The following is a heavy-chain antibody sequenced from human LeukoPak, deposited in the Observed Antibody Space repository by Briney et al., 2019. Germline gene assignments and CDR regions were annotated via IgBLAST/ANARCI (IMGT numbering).Heavy chain of an antibody. Sequence: SETLSLTCTVSGGSISSGSYYWSWIRQPAGKGLEWIGRIYTSGSTNYNPSLKSRVTISVDTSKNQFSLKLSSVTAADTAVYYCARMGDYYGSKIVWDYWGQGTLVTVSS. D-gene: IGHD3-22*01. J-gene: IGHJ4*02. CDR2: IYTSGST. V-gene: IGHV4-61*02. CDR1: GGSISSGSYY. CDR3: ARMGDYYGSKIVWDY.